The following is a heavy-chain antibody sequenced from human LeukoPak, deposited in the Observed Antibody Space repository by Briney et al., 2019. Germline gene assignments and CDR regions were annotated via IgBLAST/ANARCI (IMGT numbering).Heavy chain of an antibody. D-gene: IGHD5-24*01. V-gene: IGHV4-34*01. J-gene: IGHJ4*02. CDR2: INHTGST. CDR1: GGSFSTYY. CDR3: ATLPRREMATISEDY. Sequence: SETLSLTCAVYGGSFSTYYWSWIRQPPGQGPEWIGEINHTGSTNYNPSLKSRVTISVDTSKNQFSLKLSSVTAADTAVYYCATLPRREMATISEDYWGQGTLVTVSS.